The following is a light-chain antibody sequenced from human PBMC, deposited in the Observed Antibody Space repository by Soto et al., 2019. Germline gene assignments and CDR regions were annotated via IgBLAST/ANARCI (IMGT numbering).Light chain of an antibody. Sequence: VVLTQSPVTLSLSPGERATLAWRASQSFRGLLAWYQQKPGQAPRRLIYHAYNRSTGIPPRFSGSGSGTDFTLTISSLAPEDSAVYYCQQRHMWPITFGQGTRLEIK. V-gene: IGKV3-11*01. CDR1: QSFRGL. CDR2: HAY. CDR3: QQRHMWPIT. J-gene: IGKJ5*01.